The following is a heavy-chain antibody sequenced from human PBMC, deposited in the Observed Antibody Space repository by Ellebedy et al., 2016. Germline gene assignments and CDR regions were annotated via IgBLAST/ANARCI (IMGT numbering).Heavy chain of an antibody. D-gene: IGHD3-3*01. Sequence: ASVKVSCXASGYTFTSYYMHWVRQAPGQGLEWMGIINPSGGSTSYAQKFQGRVTMTRDTSTSTVYMELSSLRSEDTAVYYCARVFGVGAPIDYWGQGTLVTVSS. CDR1: GYTFTSYY. CDR3: ARVFGVGAPIDY. J-gene: IGHJ4*02. V-gene: IGHV1-46*01. CDR2: INPSGGST.